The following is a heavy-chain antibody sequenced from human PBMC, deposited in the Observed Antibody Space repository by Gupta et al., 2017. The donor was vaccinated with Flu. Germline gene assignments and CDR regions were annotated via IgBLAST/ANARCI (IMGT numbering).Heavy chain of an antibody. J-gene: IGHJ4*02. CDR2: ISHSGDT. D-gene: IGHD1-1*01. CDR1: GGSITNTLYY. Sequence: LQLQESGPRLVKPSETLSLPCSVFGGSITNTLYYWGCIRQTPGQGLAWIGSISHSGDTFYNPSLKGRATMSLDTSRNQFSLKVNSMPVADTAVYYCAGRRDGYNLGVDYWGQGSLVTVSS. CDR3: AGRRDGYNLGVDY. V-gene: IGHV4-39*01.